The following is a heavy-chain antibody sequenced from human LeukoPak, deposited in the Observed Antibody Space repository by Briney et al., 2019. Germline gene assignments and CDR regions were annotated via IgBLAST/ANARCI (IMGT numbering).Heavy chain of an antibody. Sequence: GASVRVSCKASGYTFTSYGISWVRQAPGQGLEWMGWISAYNGNTNYAQKLQGRVTMTTDTSTSTAYMELRSLTSDDTAVYYCASVSDSSGPVWGQGTLVTVSS. J-gene: IGHJ4*02. D-gene: IGHD6-19*01. V-gene: IGHV1-18*01. CDR2: ISAYNGNT. CDR3: ASVSDSSGPV. CDR1: GYTFTSYG.